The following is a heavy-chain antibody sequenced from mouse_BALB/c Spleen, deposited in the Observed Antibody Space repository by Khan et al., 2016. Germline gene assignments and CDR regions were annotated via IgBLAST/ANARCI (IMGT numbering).Heavy chain of an antibody. J-gene: IGHJ4*01. CDR2: IDPANGNT. V-gene: IGHV14-3*02. D-gene: IGHD2-1*01. CDR3: ARSNYGNYEEGYTMDD. Sequence: VQLKESGAELVKPGASVKLSCTASGFNIKDTYMHWVKQRPEQGLEWLGRIDPANGNTKYDPKFQGKATITADTSPNTAYLQLSSLTSEDTAVYCWARSNYGNYEEGYTMDDWGQGTSVTVSS. CDR1: GFNIKDTY.